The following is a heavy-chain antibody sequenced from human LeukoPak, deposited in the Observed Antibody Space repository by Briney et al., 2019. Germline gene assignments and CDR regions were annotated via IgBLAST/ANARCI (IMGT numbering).Heavy chain of an antibody. CDR2: ISAYNGNT. Sequence: GASVKVSCKASGYTFTSYGISWVRQAPGQGLEWMGWISAYNGNTNYAQKLQGRVTMTTDTSTSTAYMQLRSLRSDDTAVYYCAREFWDGDQGWFDPWGQGTLVTVSS. CDR3: AREFWDGDQGWFDP. CDR1: GYTFTSYG. V-gene: IGHV1-18*01. D-gene: IGHD4-17*01. J-gene: IGHJ5*02.